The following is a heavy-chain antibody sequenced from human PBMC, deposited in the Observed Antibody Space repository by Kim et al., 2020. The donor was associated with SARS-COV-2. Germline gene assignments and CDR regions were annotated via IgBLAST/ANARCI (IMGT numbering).Heavy chain of an antibody. J-gene: IGHJ4*02. V-gene: IGHV3-11*01. Sequence: TDDARPVKAHFTSSRDNAKNSLYLQMNSLRAEDTAVYYCARDGAWVYFDYWGQGTLVTVSS. D-gene: IGHD1-26*01. CDR2: T. CDR3: ARDGAWVYFDY.